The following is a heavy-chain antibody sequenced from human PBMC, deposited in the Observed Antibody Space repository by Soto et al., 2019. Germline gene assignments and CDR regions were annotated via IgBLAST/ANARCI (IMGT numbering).Heavy chain of an antibody. V-gene: IGHV3-23*01. Sequence: SLRRTCAASGFTMRGMAMSWVRQAPGKGLEWVSAISGSSGSTNYADSAKGRLTISRDNSKNTLYLQMNSLRAEDTAVYYCATDIGGGWTKNWFDPWGQGTLVTVSS. J-gene: IGHJ5*02. CDR3: ATDIGGGWTKNWFDP. CDR1: GFTMRGMA. CDR2: ISGSSGST. D-gene: IGHD6-19*01.